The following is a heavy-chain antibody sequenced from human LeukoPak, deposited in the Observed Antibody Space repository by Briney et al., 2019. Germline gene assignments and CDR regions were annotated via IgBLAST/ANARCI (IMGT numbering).Heavy chain of an antibody. J-gene: IGHJ4*02. CDR2: IYHSGNT. Sequence: SETLSLTCVVSDYSMTRGYYWGWIRQPPGKGLEWIGSIYHSGNTFYNPSLKSRVFISVDTSKNQFSLRLTSVTAADTAVYYCARQTGSGLFILPGGQGTLVTVSS. CDR3: ARQTGSGLFILP. CDR1: DYSMTRGYY. V-gene: IGHV4-38-2*01. D-gene: IGHD3/OR15-3a*01.